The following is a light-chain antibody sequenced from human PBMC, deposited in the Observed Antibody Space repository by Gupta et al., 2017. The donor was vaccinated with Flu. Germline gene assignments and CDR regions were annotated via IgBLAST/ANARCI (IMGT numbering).Light chain of an antibody. CDR1: QTISSSY. CDR2: AAS. Sequence: IDLTQSPGTLSLSPGESATLSCRASQTISSSYLAWYQQKPGQPPRLLIYAASQRATGIPDRFSGSKSGTDFTLTINRLEPEDFAVYFCQQYGNSPYTFGLGTRLEIK. V-gene: IGKV3-20*01. J-gene: IGKJ2*01. CDR3: QQYGNSPYT.